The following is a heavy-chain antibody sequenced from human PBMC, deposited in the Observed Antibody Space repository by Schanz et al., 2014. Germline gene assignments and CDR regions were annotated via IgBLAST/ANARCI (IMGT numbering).Heavy chain of an antibody. CDR2: IGGSGDST. V-gene: IGHV3-23*01. Sequence: EVQLLESGGGLVQPGGSLRISCAASGFTFSNHALSWVRQAPGKGLEWVSGIGGSGDSTHYADSVKGRFIISRDNSKNTLYLQMNNLRAEDTAVYYCARVDSSSWYPRYWGQGTLVTVSS. CDR3: ARVDSSSWYPRY. CDR1: GFTFSNHA. J-gene: IGHJ4*02. D-gene: IGHD6-13*01.